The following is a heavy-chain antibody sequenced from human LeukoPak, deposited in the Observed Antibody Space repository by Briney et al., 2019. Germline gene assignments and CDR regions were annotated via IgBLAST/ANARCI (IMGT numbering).Heavy chain of an antibody. D-gene: IGHD7-27*01. CDR2: IYYSGST. V-gene: IGHV4-59*01. CDR1: GGSISSYY. CDR3: ARYTPLTGYGAFDI. Sequence: SETLSLTCTVSGGSISSYYWSWIRQPPGKGLEWIGYIYYSGSTNYNPSLKSRVTISVDTSKNQFSLKLSSVTAADTAVYYCARYTPLTGYGAFDIWGQGTMVTVSS. J-gene: IGHJ3*02.